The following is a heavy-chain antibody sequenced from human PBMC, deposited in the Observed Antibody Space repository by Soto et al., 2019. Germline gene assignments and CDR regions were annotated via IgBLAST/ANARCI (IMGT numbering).Heavy chain of an antibody. J-gene: IGHJ3*02. CDR2: IYYSGST. Sequence: SETLSLTCTVSGGSISSYYWSWIRQPPGKGLEWIGYIYYSGSTNYNPSLKSRVTISVDTSKNQFSLKLSSVTAADTAVYYCARFGDYGDLDAFDIWGQGTMVTVSS. CDR1: GGSISSYY. CDR3: ARFGDYGDLDAFDI. V-gene: IGHV4-59*08. D-gene: IGHD4-17*01.